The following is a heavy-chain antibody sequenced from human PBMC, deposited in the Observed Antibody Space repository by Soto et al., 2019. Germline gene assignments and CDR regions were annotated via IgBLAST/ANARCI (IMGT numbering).Heavy chain of an antibody. CDR1: GYTFTGYY. V-gene: IGHV1-2*02. CDR2: INPNSGGT. CDR3: ARDYRIPYGSGSYYNFYWFDP. D-gene: IGHD3-10*01. J-gene: IGHJ5*02. Sequence: VASVKVSCKASGYTFTGYYMHWVRQAPGQGLEWMGWINPNSGGTNYAQKFQGRVTMTRDTSISTAYMELSRLRSDDTAVYYCARDYRIPYGSGSYYNFYWFDPWGQGTLVTVSS.